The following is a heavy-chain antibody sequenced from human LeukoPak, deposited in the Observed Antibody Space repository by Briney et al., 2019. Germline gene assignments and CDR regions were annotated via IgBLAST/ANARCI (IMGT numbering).Heavy chain of an antibody. CDR3: AKDRGYGYSYGDY. J-gene: IGHJ4*02. V-gene: IGHV3-30*18. Sequence: GRSLRLSCAASGFTFSSYGMHWVRQAPGKGLEWVAVISYDGSNKYYADSVKGRFTISRDYSKNTLYLQMNSLRAEDTAVYYCAKDRGYGYSYGDYWGQGTLVTVSS. CDR1: GFTFSSYG. CDR2: ISYDGSNK. D-gene: IGHD5-18*01.